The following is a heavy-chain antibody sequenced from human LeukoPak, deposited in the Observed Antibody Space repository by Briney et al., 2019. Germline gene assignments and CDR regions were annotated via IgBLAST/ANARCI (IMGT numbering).Heavy chain of an antibody. CDR3: ARGGLDV. J-gene: IGHJ6*02. V-gene: IGHV1-2*06. CDR2: INPNNGDA. Sequence: ASVKVSCKASGYTFTGYYIHWVRQAPGQGLERMGQINPNNGDADYAQKFQGRVAMTWDTSINTAYMELSRLRSDDMAVYYCARGGLDVWGQGTTVTVSS. CDR1: GYTFTGYY.